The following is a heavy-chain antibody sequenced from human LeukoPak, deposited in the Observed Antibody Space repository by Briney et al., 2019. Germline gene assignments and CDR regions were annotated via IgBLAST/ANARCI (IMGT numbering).Heavy chain of an antibody. CDR2: IRYDGSNK. CDR1: GFTFSSYG. Sequence: PGGSLRLSCAACGFTFSSYGMHWVRQAPGKGLEWVAFIRYDGSNKYYADSVKGRFTISRDNSKNTLYLQMNSLRAEDTAVYYCAKRGEYQLLGEDYFDYWGQGTLVTVSS. J-gene: IGHJ4*02. D-gene: IGHD2-2*01. V-gene: IGHV3-30*02. CDR3: AKRGEYQLLGEDYFDY.